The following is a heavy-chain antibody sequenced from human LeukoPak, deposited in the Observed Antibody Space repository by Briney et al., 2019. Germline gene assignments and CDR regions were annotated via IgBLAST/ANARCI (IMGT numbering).Heavy chain of an antibody. CDR1: GFIVSSVE. V-gene: IGHV3-48*03. J-gene: IGHJ4*02. CDR3: ARGGVGGWFRYYFDY. CDR2: IATDGSI. D-gene: IGHD3-10*01. Sequence: PGESLRPSCAASGFIVSSVEMNWDREAPGGGLEWISFIATDGSINYADSVKGRFTLSRDSAQNSLYLHMSTLRAEDTAVYYCARGGVGGWFRYYFDYWGQGTLVTVSS.